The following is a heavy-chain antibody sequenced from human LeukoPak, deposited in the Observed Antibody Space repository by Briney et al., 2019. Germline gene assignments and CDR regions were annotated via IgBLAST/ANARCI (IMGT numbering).Heavy chain of an antibody. Sequence: SETLSLTCAVYGGSFSGYYWNWIRQPPGKGLEWIGEISHNENTDYSPSLKSRLTISIDTSKNQFSLKLSSVTAADTAVYYCASSGSRWLIDKTYSPYWGQGTLVTVSS. D-gene: IGHD3-22*01. J-gene: IGHJ4*02. CDR3: ASSGSRWLIDKTYSPY. CDR1: GGSFSGYY. V-gene: IGHV4-34*01. CDR2: ISHNENT.